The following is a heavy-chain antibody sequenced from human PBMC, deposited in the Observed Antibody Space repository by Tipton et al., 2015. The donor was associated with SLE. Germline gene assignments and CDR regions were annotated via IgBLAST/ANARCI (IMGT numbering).Heavy chain of an antibody. J-gene: IGHJ6*03. CDR1: GYIFSTYG. CDR3: ARQPVTGYNDFLDV. D-gene: IGHD1-14*01. CDR2: INPYNDNT. Sequence: QLVQSGAEVKKPGASVKVSCRASGYIFSTYGISWVRQAPGQGLEWMGWINPYNDNTDYVELLQGRVTMTTDTSTGTAYMELTSLNSDDTAIYYCARQPVTGYNDFLDVWGTGTTVTVSS. V-gene: IGHV1-18*01.